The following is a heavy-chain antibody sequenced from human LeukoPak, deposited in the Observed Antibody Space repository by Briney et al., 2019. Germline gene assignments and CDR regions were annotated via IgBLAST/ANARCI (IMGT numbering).Heavy chain of an antibody. J-gene: IGHJ4*02. CDR3: AGASWVSSADAVR. CDR1: GLSFTSFA. D-gene: IGHD3-16*01. V-gene: IGHV3-23*01. CDR2: LRGDGET. Sequence: GGSLRLSCAASGLSFTSFAMSWVRQAPARGPEWVSSLRGDGETFYADSVRGRFTLSRDDSRNTVYLQLNNLRVEDTAIYYCAGASWVSSADAVRWGQGTQVTVSS.